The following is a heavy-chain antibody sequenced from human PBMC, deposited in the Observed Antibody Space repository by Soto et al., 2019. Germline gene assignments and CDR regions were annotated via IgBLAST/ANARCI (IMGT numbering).Heavy chain of an antibody. D-gene: IGHD5-12*01. J-gene: IGHJ4*02. CDR1: SGSITSSNW. Sequence: QVQLQESGPGLVKPSGTLSLTCAVSSGSITSSNWWSWVRQPPGKGLEWIGEVSHTGNTNYIPSLKSRVTISVDKSRNQFSLRLSSATAADTAVYYCARNRYGGYDFDYWGQGTLVTVSS. V-gene: IGHV4-4*02. CDR3: ARNRYGGYDFDY. CDR2: VSHTGNT.